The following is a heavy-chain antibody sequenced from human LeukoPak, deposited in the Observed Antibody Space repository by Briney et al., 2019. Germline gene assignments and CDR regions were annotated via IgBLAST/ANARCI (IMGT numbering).Heavy chain of an antibody. Sequence: XWVRQAXGQGVEWMGWISAYNGNINYAQKLQGRVTMTTDTSTSTAYMELRSLRSDDTAVYFCARVDYYESTGYYGAFDYWGQGTLVSVSS. CDR3: ARVDYYESTGYYGAFDY. CDR2: ISAYNGNI. D-gene: IGHD3-22*01. J-gene: IGHJ4*02. V-gene: IGHV1-18*01.